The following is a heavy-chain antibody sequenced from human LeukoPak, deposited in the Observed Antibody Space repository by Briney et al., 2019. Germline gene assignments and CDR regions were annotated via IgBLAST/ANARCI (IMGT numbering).Heavy chain of an antibody. Sequence: GASLKVSCKASGGTFTSYAISWGPQAPGQGLEWLGRIIPISGIPNYAQKFQGRVTITADKATTTAYMEVSSLRSEDTTVDCGAGEMATNKEFDYWGQGTLVTVSS. CDR2: IIPISGIP. CDR1: GGTFTSYA. CDR3: AGEMATNKEFDY. D-gene: IGHD5-24*01. J-gene: IGHJ4*02. V-gene: IGHV1-69*04.